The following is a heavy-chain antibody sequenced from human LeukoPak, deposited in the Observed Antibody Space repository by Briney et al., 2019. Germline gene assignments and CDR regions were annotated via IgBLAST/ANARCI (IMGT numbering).Heavy chain of an antibody. CDR3: ARDGVPWNIGDYDAFDI. V-gene: IGHV3-74*01. Sequence: GGSLRLSCAASGFTFSNYWMHWVRRAPGKGLVWFSRITSDASSTSYADSVKGRFTISRDNAKNTLYLRMNSLRAEDTAVYYCARDGVPWNIGDYDAFDIWGQGTMVTVSS. J-gene: IGHJ3*02. CDR1: GFTFSNYW. CDR2: ITSDASST. D-gene: IGHD4-17*01.